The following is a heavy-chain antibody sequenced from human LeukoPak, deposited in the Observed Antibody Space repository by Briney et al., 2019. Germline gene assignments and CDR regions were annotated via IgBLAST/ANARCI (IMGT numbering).Heavy chain of an antibody. CDR1: GFTFSSYE. D-gene: IGHD2-2*01. J-gene: IGHJ4*02. V-gene: IGHV3-48*03. CDR3: ARTFCSTTSCYLPPFGY. CDR2: ISSSGGTI. Sequence: GGSLRLSCVASGFTFSSYEMNWVRQAPGKGLEWVSYISSSGGTIYYADSVKGRFTISRDNAKNSLFLQMNSLRAEDTAVYYCARTFCSTTSCYLPPFGYWGQGALVTVSS.